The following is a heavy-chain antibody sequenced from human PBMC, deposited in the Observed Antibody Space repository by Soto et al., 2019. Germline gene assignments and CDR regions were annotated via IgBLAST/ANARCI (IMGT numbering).Heavy chain of an antibody. D-gene: IGHD3-16*01. CDR1: GGTFTNYA. CDR2: IIPAYGTA. V-gene: IGHV1-69*13. Sequence: SVKVSCKASGGTFTNYAISWVRQAPGQGLEWMGGIIPAYGTANYAQKFQGRVTIVADESTSTAYMELRSLRSDDTAEYFCARDVVNTASTGGIDCWGQGTLVTVSS. CDR3: ARDVVNTASTGGIDC. J-gene: IGHJ4*02.